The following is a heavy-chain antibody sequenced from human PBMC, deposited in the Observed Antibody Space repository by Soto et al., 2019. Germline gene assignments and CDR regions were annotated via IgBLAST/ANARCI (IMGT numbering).Heavy chain of an antibody. Sequence: SVKVSCKGSVGTFSSYAISWVRQAPGQGLEWMGGIIPIFGTANYAQKFQGRVTITADKSTSTAYMELSSLRSEDTAGYYCASGRSYYYYYYGMDDWGQGTTVTVSS. CDR2: IIPIFGTA. CDR1: VGTFSSYA. J-gene: IGHJ6*02. CDR3: ASGRSYYYYYYGMDD. V-gene: IGHV1-69*06.